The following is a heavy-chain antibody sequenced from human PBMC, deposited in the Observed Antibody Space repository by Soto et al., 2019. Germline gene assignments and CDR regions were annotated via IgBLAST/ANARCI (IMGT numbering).Heavy chain of an antibody. D-gene: IGHD2-15*01. V-gene: IGHV3-30-3*01. Sequence: QVQLVESGGGVVQPGGFLRLSCAASGFTLRSHAMHWVRQAPGKGLEWVAIISPDGSNKRYTDSVKGRFTISTDTSKNALYLQMDSLRAEDSALYYCARDKDDFGDYADHWGQGTLVTVSS. J-gene: IGHJ4*02. CDR2: ISPDGSNK. CDR3: ARDKDDFGDYADH. CDR1: GFTLRSHA.